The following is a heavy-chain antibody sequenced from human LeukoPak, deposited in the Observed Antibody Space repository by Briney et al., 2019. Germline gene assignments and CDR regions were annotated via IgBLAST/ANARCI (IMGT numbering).Heavy chain of an antibody. Sequence: PGGSLRLSCAASGFTFSSSWMHWVRQAPGKGLVWVSRIKSDGSGATYADSVKGRFTISRDNSKNTLYLQMNSLRAEDTAIYYCAKSGGAVSDYWGQGTLVTVSS. J-gene: IGHJ4*02. CDR2: IKSDGSGA. V-gene: IGHV3-74*03. D-gene: IGHD6-25*01. CDR1: GFTFSSSW. CDR3: AKSGGAVSDY.